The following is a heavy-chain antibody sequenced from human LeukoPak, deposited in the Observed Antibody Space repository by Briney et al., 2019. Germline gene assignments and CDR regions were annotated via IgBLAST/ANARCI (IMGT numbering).Heavy chain of an antibody. CDR1: GFTFSSYA. CDR3: ARPGF. Sequence: GGSPRLSCSASGFTFSSYAMHWVRQAPGKGLEYVSVISSNGGSTYYADSVKGRFTISRDNAKNSLYLQMNSLRAEDTAVYYCARPGFWGQGTLVTVSS. J-gene: IGHJ4*02. V-gene: IGHV3-64*04. CDR2: ISSNGGST.